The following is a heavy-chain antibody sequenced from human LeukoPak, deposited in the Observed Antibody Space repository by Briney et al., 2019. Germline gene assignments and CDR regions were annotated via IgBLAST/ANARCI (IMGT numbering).Heavy chain of an antibody. Sequence: ASVKVSCKASGYTFTGYYMHWVRQAPGQGLEWMGWINPNSGGTNYAQKFQGRVTMTRDTSISTAYMELSRLRSDDTAVYYCARTYYYGSGSYYNLYGMDVWGQGTTVTVSS. D-gene: IGHD3-10*01. CDR2: INPNSGGT. J-gene: IGHJ6*02. V-gene: IGHV1-2*02. CDR1: GYTFTGYY. CDR3: ARTYYYGSGSYYNLYGMDV.